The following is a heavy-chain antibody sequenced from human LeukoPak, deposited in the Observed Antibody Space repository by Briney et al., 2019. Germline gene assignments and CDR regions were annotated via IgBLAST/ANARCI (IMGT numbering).Heavy chain of an antibody. D-gene: IGHD6-6*01. CDR2: INHSGST. V-gene: IGHV4-34*01. J-gene: IGHJ5*02. Sequence: SETLSLTCAVYGGSFSVYYLSGIRQPPGKGREWIGEINHSGSTNYNPSLKSRVTISVDTSKNQFSLKLSSVTAADTAVYYCAIASSSSWFDPWGQGTLVTVSS. CDR3: AIASSSSWFDP. CDR1: GGSFSVYY.